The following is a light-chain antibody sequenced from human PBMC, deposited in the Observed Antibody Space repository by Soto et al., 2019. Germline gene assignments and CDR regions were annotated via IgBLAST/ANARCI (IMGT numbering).Light chain of an antibody. V-gene: IGKV1-39*01. CDR1: QSISNY. Sequence: DIQMTQSPSSLSASVGDRVTITCRASQSISNYLNWYQHKAGKAPKVLIYAASSLQRGVPSRFSGSGSGTDFTLIISSLQPEDFATYYCQQSYSPLWTFGQGTKVDTK. J-gene: IGKJ1*01. CDR3: QQSYSPLWT. CDR2: AAS.